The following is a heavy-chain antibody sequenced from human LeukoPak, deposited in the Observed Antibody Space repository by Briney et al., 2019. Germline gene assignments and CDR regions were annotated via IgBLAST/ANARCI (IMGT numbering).Heavy chain of an antibody. CDR1: GFTFSSYS. Sequence: GGSLRLSCAASGFTFSSYSMNWVRQAPGRGLEWVSSISSSSSYIYYADSVKGRFTISRDNAKNSLYLQMNSLRAEDTAVYYCARKPPATTVTTLGNYWGQGTLVTVSS. D-gene: IGHD4-17*01. J-gene: IGHJ4*02. CDR2: ISSSSSYI. CDR3: ARKPPATTVTTLGNY. V-gene: IGHV3-21*01.